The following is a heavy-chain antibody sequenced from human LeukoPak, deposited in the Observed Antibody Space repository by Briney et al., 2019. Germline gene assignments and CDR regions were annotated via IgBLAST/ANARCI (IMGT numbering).Heavy chain of an antibody. V-gene: IGHV4-39*01. D-gene: IGHD3-10*01. CDR1: GGSISSSSYY. Sequence: SETLSLTCTVSGGSISSSSYYWGWIRQPPGKGLEWIGSIYYSGSTYYNPSLESRVTISVDTSKNQFSLKLSSVTAADTAVYYCARLYGSGTRWGQGTLVTVSS. J-gene: IGHJ4*02. CDR3: ARLYGSGTR. CDR2: IYYSGST.